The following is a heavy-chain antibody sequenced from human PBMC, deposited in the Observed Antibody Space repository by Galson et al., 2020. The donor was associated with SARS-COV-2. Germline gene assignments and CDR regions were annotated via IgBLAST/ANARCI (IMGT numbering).Heavy chain of an antibody. CDR1: SGSISSYY. J-gene: IGHJ3*02. V-gene: IGHV4-59*08. CDR2: IYYSGST. D-gene: IGHD3-9*01. CDR3: ARGGGMTLYDILTASRAFDI. Sequence: SETLSLTCTVSSGSISSYYWSWIRQPPGKGLEWIGYIYYSGSTNYNPSLKSRVTISVDTSKNQFSLKLSSVTAADTAVYYCARGGGMTLYDILTASRAFDIWGQGTMVTVSS.